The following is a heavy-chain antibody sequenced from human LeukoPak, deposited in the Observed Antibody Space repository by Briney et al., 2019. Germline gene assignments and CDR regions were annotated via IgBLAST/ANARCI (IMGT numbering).Heavy chain of an antibody. CDR3: ARDNYAGANWFDP. V-gene: IGHV1-69*05. J-gene: IGHJ5*02. D-gene: IGHD4-11*01. CDR1: GYTFTSYG. Sequence: ASVKVSCKASGYTFTSYGISWVRQAPGQGLEWMGWIIPIFGTANYAQKFQGRVTITTDASTSTAYMELSSLRSEDTAVYYCARDNYAGANWFDPWGQGTLVTVSS. CDR2: IIPIFGTA.